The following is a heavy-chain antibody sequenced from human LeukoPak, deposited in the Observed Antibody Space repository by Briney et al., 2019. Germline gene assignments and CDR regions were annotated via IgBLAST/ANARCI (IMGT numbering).Heavy chain of an antibody. D-gene: IGHD2-15*01. CDR2: IIPILGIA. V-gene: IGHV1-69*04. Sequence: ASVKVSCKAPGGTFSSYANSWVRQAPGQGLEWMGRIIPILGIANYAQKFQGRVTITADKSTSTAYMELSSLRSEDTAVYYCASGVVVVADAFDIWGQGTMVTVSS. J-gene: IGHJ3*02. CDR1: GGTFSSYA. CDR3: ASGVVVVADAFDI.